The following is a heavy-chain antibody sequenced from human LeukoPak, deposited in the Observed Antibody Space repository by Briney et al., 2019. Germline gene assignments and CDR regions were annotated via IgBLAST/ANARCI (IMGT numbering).Heavy chain of an antibody. Sequence: GGALRLSCAASGFTFCSYSMSWVRQDLRKGLEWVSSISSSGSYIYYANPVKGRFTISRDNAKNSLYLQMNSLRAEDTAVYYCAVIAEAGDADSIDIWGQGTMVTVSS. D-gene: IGHD6-19*01. CDR2: ISSSGSYI. CDR3: AVIAEAGDADSIDI. V-gene: IGHV3-21*01. CDR1: GFTFCSYS. J-gene: IGHJ3*02.